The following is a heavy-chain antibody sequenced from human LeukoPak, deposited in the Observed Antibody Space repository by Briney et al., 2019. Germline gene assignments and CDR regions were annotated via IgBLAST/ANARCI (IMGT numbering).Heavy chain of an antibody. CDR2: MNPNSGNT. V-gene: IGHV1-8*01. CDR3: AKTRGGSLHDGFDI. Sequence: GASVKVSCKASGYTFTSYDINWVRQATGQGLEWMGWMNPNSGNTGYAQKFQGRVTMTRNTSISTAYMELSSLRSEDTAVYYCAKTRGGSLHDGFDIWGQGTMVTVSS. CDR1: GYTFTSYD. J-gene: IGHJ3*02. D-gene: IGHD3-10*01.